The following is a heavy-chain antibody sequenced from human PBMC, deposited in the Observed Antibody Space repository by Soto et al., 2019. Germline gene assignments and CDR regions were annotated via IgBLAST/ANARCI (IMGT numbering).Heavy chain of an antibody. Sequence: KTSETLSLTCTVSGGSISSGGYYWSWIRQHPGKGLEWIGYIYYSGSTYYNPSLKSRVTISVDTSKNQFSLKLSSVTAADTAVYYCARDSMNYYGSGSYPYNWFDPWGQGTRVNVSS. CDR3: ARDSMNYYGSGSYPYNWFDP. V-gene: IGHV4-31*03. D-gene: IGHD3-10*01. J-gene: IGHJ5*02. CDR2: IYYSGST. CDR1: GGSISSGGYY.